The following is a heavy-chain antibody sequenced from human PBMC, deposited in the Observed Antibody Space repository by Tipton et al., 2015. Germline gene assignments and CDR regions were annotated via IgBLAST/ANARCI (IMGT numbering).Heavy chain of an antibody. D-gene: IGHD6-19*01. V-gene: IGHV4-39*07. Sequence: TLSLTCTVSGGSISSSTFYWGWIRQPPGKGLEWIGNVYHSGDTYYNPSLKSRVTISVDTSKNQFSLKLSSVTAAGTAVYYCARVGLTVAPDYWGQGTLVTVSS. CDR3: ARVGLTVAPDY. CDR2: VYHSGDT. J-gene: IGHJ4*02. CDR1: GGSISSSTFY.